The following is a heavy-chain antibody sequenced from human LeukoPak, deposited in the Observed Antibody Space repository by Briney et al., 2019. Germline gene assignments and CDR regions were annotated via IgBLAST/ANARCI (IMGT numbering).Heavy chain of an antibody. CDR2: IYTSGST. J-gene: IGHJ3*02. D-gene: IGHD3-22*01. CDR1: GGSISSGSYY. Sequence: SETLSLTCTVSGGSISSGSYYWSWIRQPAGNGLEGIGRIYTSGSTNYNPSLKSRVTISVDTSKTQFSLKLSSVTAADTAVYYCARVPPYYYDSSGYFVAAFDIWGQGTLVTVSS. CDR3: ARVPPYYYDSSGYFVAAFDI. V-gene: IGHV4-61*02.